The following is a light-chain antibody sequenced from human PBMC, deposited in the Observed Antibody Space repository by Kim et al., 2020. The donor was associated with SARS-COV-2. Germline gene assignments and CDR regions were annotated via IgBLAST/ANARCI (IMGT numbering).Light chain of an antibody. CDR3: QQHGDSPPYT. CDR1: QTIFNRY. Sequence: PGDRAILSCRASQTIFNRYLAWYQHKPGQAPRLLIYGGSTRPTGIPDRFGGSGSGTDFTLTISRLEPDDSAMYYCQQHGDSPPYTFGLGTKLEI. J-gene: IGKJ2*01. CDR2: GGS. V-gene: IGKV3-20*01.